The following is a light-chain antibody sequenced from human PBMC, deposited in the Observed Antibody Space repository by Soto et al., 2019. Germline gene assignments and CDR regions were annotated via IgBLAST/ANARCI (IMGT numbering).Light chain of an antibody. CDR2: GAS. Sequence: EIVMTQSPATLSVSPGERATLSCRASQSVGSNIAWYQQKPGQAPRLLIYGASTRATGIPDRISGSGSGTEFTLTISSLQSEDFAVYYCQQYNNWPYTFGQGTKLEIK. V-gene: IGKV3-15*01. CDR1: QSVGSN. CDR3: QQYNNWPYT. J-gene: IGKJ2*01.